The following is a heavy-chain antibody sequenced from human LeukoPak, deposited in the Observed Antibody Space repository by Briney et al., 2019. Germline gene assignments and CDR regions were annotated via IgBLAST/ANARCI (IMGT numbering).Heavy chain of an antibody. D-gene: IGHD1-20*01. J-gene: IGHJ4*02. Sequence: GGSLRLSCAASGFTFRNYWMNWVRQAPGKGLEWVANIKDDGSDKYYVDSVKGRFFISKDNAKNSLYLQMNSLRVEDTAVYYYVPLNWNPPGDFDRWGQGTLVTVSS. V-gene: IGHV3-7*01. CDR1: GFTFRNYW. CDR3: VPLNWNPPGDFDR. CDR2: IKDDGSDK.